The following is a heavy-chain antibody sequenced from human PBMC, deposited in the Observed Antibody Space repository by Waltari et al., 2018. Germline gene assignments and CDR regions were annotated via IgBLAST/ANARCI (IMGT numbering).Heavy chain of an antibody. CDR3: ARSPGGRALDQPGRARSPTYYYYYMDV. D-gene: IGHD3-16*01. Sequence: QVQLQESGPGLVKPSETLSLTCTVSGYSISSGYYWGWIRQPPGKGLEWIGSIYHSGSTYYNPSLKSRVTRSVDTSKNQFSLKLSSVTAGDTAVYYCARSPGGRALDQPGRARSPTYYYYYMDVWGKGTTVTISS. CDR2: IYHSGST. V-gene: IGHV4-38-2*02. CDR1: GYSISSGYY. J-gene: IGHJ6*03.